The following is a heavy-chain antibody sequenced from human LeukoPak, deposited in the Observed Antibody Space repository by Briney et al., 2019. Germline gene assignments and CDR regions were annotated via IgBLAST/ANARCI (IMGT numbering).Heavy chain of an antibody. Sequence: GGSLRLSCAVFGFTFSDYYMTWIRQAPGKGLEWVSSISHSSSFTYYADSMKGRFTISRDNAKNSLYVQMNSLRAEDTAVYYCARGSVLWWNFDYWGQGTLVIVSS. J-gene: IGHJ4*02. CDR3: ARGSVLWWNFDY. V-gene: IGHV3-11*05. D-gene: IGHD2-21*01. CDR1: GFTFSDYY. CDR2: ISHSSSFT.